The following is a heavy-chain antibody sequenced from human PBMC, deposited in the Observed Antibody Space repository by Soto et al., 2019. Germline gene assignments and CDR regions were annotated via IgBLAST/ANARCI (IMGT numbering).Heavy chain of an antibody. CDR3: ARYSYGDYSPFDY. D-gene: IGHD4-17*01. V-gene: IGHV3-7*01. Sequence: GGSLRLSCAASGFTFSTYWLSWVRQAPGKGLEWVANIWQDGSQKYYVDSVKGRFTISRDNAKNSLFLQMNGLRVEDTAVYYCARYSYGDYSPFDYWGQGTLVTVSS. J-gene: IGHJ4*02. CDR1: GFTFSTYW. CDR2: IWQDGSQK.